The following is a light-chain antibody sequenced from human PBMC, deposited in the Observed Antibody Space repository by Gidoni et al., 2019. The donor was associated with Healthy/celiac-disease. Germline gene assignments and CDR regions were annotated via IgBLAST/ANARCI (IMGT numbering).Light chain of an antibody. Sequence: LQMTQSPSSLSASVGDRVTIPCRASQSISSYLKWYQQNPGKAPKLLIYAASSLQSGVPSRCSGSGAGTDFTLISSRLQPEDFATYYCQQSYSTPYTFXQXTKLEIK. CDR3: QQSYSTPYT. CDR2: AAS. CDR1: QSISSY. V-gene: IGKV1-39*01. J-gene: IGKJ2*01.